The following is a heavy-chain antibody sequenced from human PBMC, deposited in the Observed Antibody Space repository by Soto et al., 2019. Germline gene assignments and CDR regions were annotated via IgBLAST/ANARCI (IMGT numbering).Heavy chain of an antibody. Sequence: QVQLVESGGGVVQPGRSLRLSCAASGFTFSSYGMHLVRQAPGKWLEWVAVIWYDGSNKYYADSVKGRFTISRDNSKNTLYLQMNSLRAEDTAVYYCARADKITGTMGGYYYYYGMDVWGQGTTVTVSS. CDR3: ARADKITGTMGGYYYYYGMDV. CDR2: IWYDGSNK. V-gene: IGHV3-33*01. D-gene: IGHD1-20*01. CDR1: GFTFSSYG. J-gene: IGHJ6*02.